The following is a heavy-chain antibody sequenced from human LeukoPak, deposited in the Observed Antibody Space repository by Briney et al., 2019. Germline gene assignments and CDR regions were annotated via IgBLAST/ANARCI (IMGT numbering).Heavy chain of an antibody. D-gene: IGHD6-19*01. Sequence: SETLSLTCTVSGGSISSYCWSWIRQPPGKGLEWIGYIYYSGSTNYNPSLKSRVTISVDTSKNQFSLKLSSVTAADTAVYYCVRGWPPFDYWGQGTLVTVSS. CDR1: GGSISSYC. CDR2: IYYSGST. J-gene: IGHJ4*02. CDR3: VRGWPPFDY. V-gene: IGHV4-59*01.